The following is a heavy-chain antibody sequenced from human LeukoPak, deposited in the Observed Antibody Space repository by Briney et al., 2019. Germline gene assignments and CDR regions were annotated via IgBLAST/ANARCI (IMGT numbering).Heavy chain of an antibody. CDR3: ARDRVGATDYFDY. Sequence: PGGSLRLSCAASGFPFSSYGMHWVRQAPGKGLEWVAVISYDGSNKYYADSVKGRFTISRDNSKNTLYLQMNSLGAEDTAVYYCARDRVGATDYFDYWGQGTLVTVSS. CDR2: ISYDGSNK. J-gene: IGHJ4*02. CDR1: GFPFSSYG. D-gene: IGHD1-26*01. V-gene: IGHV3-30*19.